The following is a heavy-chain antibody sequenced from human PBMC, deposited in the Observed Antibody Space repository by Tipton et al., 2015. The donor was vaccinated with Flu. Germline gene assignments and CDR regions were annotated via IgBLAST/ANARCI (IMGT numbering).Heavy chain of an antibody. D-gene: IGHD3-10*01. CDR2: IYRSGST. J-gene: IGHJ5*02. CDR1: GGSISSSNW. V-gene: IGHV4-4*02. Sequence: TLSLTCAVSGGSISSSNWWSWVRQPPGKGLEWIGEIYRSGSTNYNPSLKSRVTISVDKSKNQFSLKLSSVTAADTAVYYCARGAGDIWFGEFFWFDPWGQGTLVTVSS. CDR3: ARGAGDIWFGEFFWFDP.